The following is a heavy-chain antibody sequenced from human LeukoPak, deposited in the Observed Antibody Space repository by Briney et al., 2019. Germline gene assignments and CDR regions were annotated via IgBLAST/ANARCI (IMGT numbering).Heavy chain of an antibody. Sequence: PSETLSLTCTVSGDSFSSVTDYWAWIRQPPGKGLEWIGSIYYSGSTYYNPSLKSRVTISVDTSKNQFSLKLSSVTAADTAVYYCARDPHSSGWFVFFDYWGQGTLVTASS. CDR2: IYYSGST. J-gene: IGHJ4*02. CDR1: GDSFSSVTDY. CDR3: ARDPHSSGWFVFFDY. D-gene: IGHD6-19*01. V-gene: IGHV4-39*07.